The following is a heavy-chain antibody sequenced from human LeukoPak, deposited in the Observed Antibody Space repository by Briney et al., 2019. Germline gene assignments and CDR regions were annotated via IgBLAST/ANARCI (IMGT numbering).Heavy chain of an antibody. J-gene: IGHJ4*02. CDR1: GYTFPSYG. CDR3: ARAQTTGFGESLHY. V-gene: IGHV1-18*01. Sequence: ASVKVSCKASGYTFPSYGISWVRQAPGQGLEWMGWISAYNGNTRYAQNLQGRVTLTTDTSTSTAYMEVRSLRSDDTAVYYCARAQTTGFGESLHYWGQGTLVTVSS. D-gene: IGHD3-10*01. CDR2: ISAYNGNT.